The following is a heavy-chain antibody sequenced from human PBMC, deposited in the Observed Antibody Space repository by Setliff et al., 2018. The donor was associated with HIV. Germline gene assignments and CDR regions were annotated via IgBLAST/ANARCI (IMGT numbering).Heavy chain of an antibody. V-gene: IGHV4-38-2*02. J-gene: IGHJ4*02. CDR1: GYSLTNGYY. Sequence: LSLTCSESGYSLTNGYYWGWFRQSPGKGLEWIATTYQTGSIYYNPSLQNRVTLLLDMSKNQFSLKLSSVTAADTAVYYCARQAWHSGRNGYFVDYWGQGTLVTVSS. CDR2: TYQTGSI. CDR3: ARQAWHSGRNGYFVDY. D-gene: IGHD2-15*01.